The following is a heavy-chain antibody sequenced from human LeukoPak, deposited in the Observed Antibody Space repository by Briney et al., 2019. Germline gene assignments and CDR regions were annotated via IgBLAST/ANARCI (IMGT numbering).Heavy chain of an antibody. CDR1: GYTFTSYY. D-gene: IGHD2-21*02. J-gene: IGHJ3*02. CDR3: ARAYCGGDCYLVDAFDI. Sequence: ASVKVSCKASGYTFTSYYMHWVRQAPGQGLEWMGIINPSGGSTSYAQKFQGRVTMTRDTSTSTVYMELSSLRSEDTAVYYCARAYCGGDCYLVDAFDIWGQGTMVTVSS. V-gene: IGHV1-46*01. CDR2: INPSGGST.